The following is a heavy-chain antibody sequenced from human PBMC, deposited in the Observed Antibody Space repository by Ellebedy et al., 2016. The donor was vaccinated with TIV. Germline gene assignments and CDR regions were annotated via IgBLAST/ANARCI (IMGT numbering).Heavy chain of an antibody. J-gene: IGHJ4*02. CDR2: ISSSGYST. V-gene: IGHV3-23*01. D-gene: IGHD2-21*02. Sequence: GGSLRLXXAASGFMFRDYAMSWVRQGPGKGLEWVSGISSSGYSTYYADSVKGRFTISRDNSKNTLYLQMNSLRAEDTAVYYCALRGGDYSPFDYWGQGALVTVSS. CDR3: ALRGGDYSPFDY. CDR1: GFMFRDYA.